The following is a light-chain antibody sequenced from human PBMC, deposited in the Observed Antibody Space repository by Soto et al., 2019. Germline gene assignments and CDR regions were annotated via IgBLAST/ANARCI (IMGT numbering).Light chain of an antibody. CDR3: QQSDNWPLLS. V-gene: IGKV3-15*01. J-gene: IGKJ4*01. CDR2: DAS. Sequence: EIVLTQSPATLSFSPVERSTLSCSASQSVSSYLAWYQQKPGQAPRLLIYDASTRATDIPARFSGSGSGTEFTLTISNLQSEDSAIYYCQQSDNWPLLSFGGGTKVDNK. CDR1: QSVSSY.